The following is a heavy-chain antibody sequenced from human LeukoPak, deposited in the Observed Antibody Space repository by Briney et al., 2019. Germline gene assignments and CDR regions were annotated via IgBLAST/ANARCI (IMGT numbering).Heavy chain of an antibody. D-gene: IGHD3-22*01. CDR3: ARELRYDNSDSGAF. Sequence: PSETLSLTCTVSGVSISSGDYYWSWIRQPPGKGLEWIGYIYYSGSTYYNPSLKSRVTISVDTSKNQFSLKLSSVTAADTALYYCARELRYDNSDSGAFWGQGTVVTVSS. V-gene: IGHV4-30-4*08. CDR1: GVSISSGDYY. CDR2: IYYSGST. J-gene: IGHJ3*01.